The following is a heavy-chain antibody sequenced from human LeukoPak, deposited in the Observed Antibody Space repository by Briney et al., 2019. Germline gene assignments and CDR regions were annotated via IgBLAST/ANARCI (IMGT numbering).Heavy chain of an antibody. J-gene: IGHJ4*02. CDR2: IHPNSGGT. CDR1: GYTFTGYY. V-gene: IGHV1-2*02. Sequence: ASVKVSCKASGYTFTGYYMHWVRQAPGQGLEWMGCIHPNSGGTNYAQKFQGRVTMTRDTSISTAYMELSRLRSDDTAVYYCARAALGLWFGEPLGGPTEYWGQGTLVTVSS. D-gene: IGHD3-10*01. CDR3: ARAALGLWFGEPLGGPTEY.